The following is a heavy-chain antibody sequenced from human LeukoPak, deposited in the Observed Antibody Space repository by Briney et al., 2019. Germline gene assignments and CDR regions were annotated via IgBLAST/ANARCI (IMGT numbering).Heavy chain of an antibody. Sequence: GGSLRLSCVASGFPFSSYWMTWVRQAPGKGLEWVANIKQDGSKKSYVYSVKGRFTISRDNAKNSLYLQMNSLRAEDTAIYYCTRVGYIDEGIDYWGQGTLVTVSS. D-gene: IGHD5-24*01. CDR2: IKQDGSKK. J-gene: IGHJ4*02. CDR1: GFPFSSYW. CDR3: TRVGYIDEGIDY. V-gene: IGHV3-7*04.